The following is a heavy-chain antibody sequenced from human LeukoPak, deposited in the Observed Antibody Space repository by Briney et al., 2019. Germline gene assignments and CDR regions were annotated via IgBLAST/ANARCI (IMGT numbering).Heavy chain of an antibody. CDR2: IYYSGST. V-gene: IGHV4-59*01. Sequence: SETLSLTCTVSGGSISNKYWSWIRQPPGKGLEWIGYIYYSGSTNYNPSLKSRVTISVDTSKNQFSLKLSSVTAADTAVYYCARDQSSSSWYDYWGQGTLVTVSS. J-gene: IGHJ4*02. D-gene: IGHD6-13*01. CDR1: GGSISNKY. CDR3: ARDQSSSSWYDY.